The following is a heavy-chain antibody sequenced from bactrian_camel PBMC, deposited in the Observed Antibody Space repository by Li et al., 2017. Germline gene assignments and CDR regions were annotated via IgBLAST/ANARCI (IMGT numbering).Heavy chain of an antibody. D-gene: IGHD6*01. J-gene: IGHJ4*01. V-gene: IGHV3S53*01. Sequence: QVQLVESGGGSVQAGGSLTLSCVASGTIHNTNCIAWFRQQPGMEREGVAAIAPSTGSTYYDDSIKGRYTVSHVNSNNTLHLQMNSLKPEDTAVYYCAADLGWCGSAPLQREFRNWGQGTQVT. CDR3: AADLGWCGSAPLQREFRN. CDR1: GTIHNTNC. CDR2: IAPSTGST.